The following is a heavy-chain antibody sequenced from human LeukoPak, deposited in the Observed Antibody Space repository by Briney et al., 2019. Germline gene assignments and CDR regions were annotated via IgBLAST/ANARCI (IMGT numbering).Heavy chain of an antibody. J-gene: IGHJ4*02. V-gene: IGHV3-7*01. Sequence: GGSLRLSCAASGFTFSRYWMSWVRQAQGKGLEWVANIKQDGSEKYYVDSVKGRFTISRDNAKNSLYLQMNSLRAEDTAVYYCARDYYDSSGYFDYWGQGTLVTVSS. D-gene: IGHD3-22*01. CDR3: ARDYYDSSGYFDY. CDR1: GFTFSRYW. CDR2: IKQDGSEK.